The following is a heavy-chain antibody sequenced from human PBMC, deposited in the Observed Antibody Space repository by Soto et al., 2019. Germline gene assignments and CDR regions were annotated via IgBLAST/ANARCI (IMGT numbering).Heavy chain of an antibody. CDR2: IYYGGST. Sequence: QVQLQESGPGLVKPSQTLSLTCTVSGGSISSGGYYWSWIRQHPGKGLEWIGYIYYGGSTYYNPSLKSRVTISVDTSKNQFALKLSSVTAADTAVYYCARDIVGKIGMDVWGQGTTVSVSS. V-gene: IGHV4-31*03. D-gene: IGHD1-26*01. CDR3: ARDIVGKIGMDV. CDR1: GGSISSGGYY. J-gene: IGHJ6*02.